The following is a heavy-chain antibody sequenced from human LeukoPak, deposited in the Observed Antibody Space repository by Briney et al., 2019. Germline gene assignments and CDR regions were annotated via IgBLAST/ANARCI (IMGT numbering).Heavy chain of an antibody. CDR2: IIPILGIA. D-gene: IGHD3-22*01. CDR1: GGTFSSYA. V-gene: IGHV1-69*04. CDR3: ARGREGYYDSSGYPYYFDY. Sequence: SVKVSCKASGGTFSSYAISWVRQAPGQGLEWMGRIIPILGIANYAQKFQGRVTITADKSTSTAYMELSSLRSEDTAVYYCARGREGYYDSSGYPYYFDYWGQGTLVTVSS. J-gene: IGHJ4*02.